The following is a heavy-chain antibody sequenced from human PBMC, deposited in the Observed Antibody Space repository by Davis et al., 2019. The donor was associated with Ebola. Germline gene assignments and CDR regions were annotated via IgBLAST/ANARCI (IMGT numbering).Heavy chain of an antibody. V-gene: IGHV3-30*18. Sequence: GESLKISCAASGFTFSSYGMHWVRQAPGKGLEWVAVISYDGSNKYYADSVKGRFTISRDNSKNTLYLQMNSLRAEDTAVYYCAKDQETSGSHPPHDYWGQGTLVTVSS. CDR2: ISYDGSNK. J-gene: IGHJ4*02. CDR3: AKDQETSGSHPPHDY. CDR1: GFTFSSYG. D-gene: IGHD1-26*01.